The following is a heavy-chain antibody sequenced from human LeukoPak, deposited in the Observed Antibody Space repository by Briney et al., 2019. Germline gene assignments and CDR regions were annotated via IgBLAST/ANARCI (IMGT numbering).Heavy chain of an antibody. CDR3: ARLGPRIVVVPAANTFDY. J-gene: IGHJ4*02. CDR2: IYHSGST. CDR1: GYSISSGYY. Sequence: PSETLSFTCTVSGYSISSGYYWGWIRQPPGKGLEWIGSIYHSGSTYYNPSLKSRVTISVDTSKNQFSLKLSSVTAADTAVCYCARLGPRIVVVPAANTFDYWGQGTLVTVSS. V-gene: IGHV4-38-2*02. D-gene: IGHD2-2*01.